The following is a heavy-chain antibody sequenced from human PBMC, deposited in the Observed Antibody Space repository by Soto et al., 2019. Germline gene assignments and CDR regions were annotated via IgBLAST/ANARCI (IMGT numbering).Heavy chain of an antibody. V-gene: IGHV3-23*01. CDR3: AKDKDWSGVYGMDV. J-gene: IGHJ6*02. Sequence: LRLSCAASGFSFSSYAMNWVRQAPGKGLEWVTAINGGSTTYYADSVKGRFTISRDNSKNTLYLQVNSLRAEDTAVYYCAKDKDWSGVYGMDVWGQGTTVTVSS. D-gene: IGHD3-3*01. CDR2: INGGSTT. CDR1: GFSFSSYA.